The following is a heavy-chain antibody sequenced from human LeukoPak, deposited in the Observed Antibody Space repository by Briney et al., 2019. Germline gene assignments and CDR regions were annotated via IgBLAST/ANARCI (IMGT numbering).Heavy chain of an antibody. V-gene: IGHV3-23*01. CDR2: ISGSGGST. D-gene: IGHD3-22*01. CDR3: AREYYDSSGSRPHAFDI. Sequence: PGGSLRLSCAASGFTFSSYGMSWVRQAPGKGLEWVSAISGSGGSTYYADSVKGRFTISRDNSKNTLYLQMNSLRAEDTAVYYCAREYYDSSGSRPHAFDIWGQGTMVTVSS. J-gene: IGHJ3*02. CDR1: GFTFSSYG.